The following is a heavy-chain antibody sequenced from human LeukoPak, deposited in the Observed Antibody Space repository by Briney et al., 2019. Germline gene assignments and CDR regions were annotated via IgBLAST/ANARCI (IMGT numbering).Heavy chain of an antibody. Sequence: GRSLRLSCAASGFTFSDYYMSWIRQAPGKGLEWVSYISSSGSTIYYADSVKGRFTISRDNAKNSLYLQMNSLRAEDTAVYYCASSRTGSYYSVSDYWGQGTLVTVSS. CDR2: ISSSGSTI. D-gene: IGHD1-26*01. CDR1: GFTFSDYY. V-gene: IGHV3-11*01. CDR3: ASSRTGSYYSVSDY. J-gene: IGHJ4*02.